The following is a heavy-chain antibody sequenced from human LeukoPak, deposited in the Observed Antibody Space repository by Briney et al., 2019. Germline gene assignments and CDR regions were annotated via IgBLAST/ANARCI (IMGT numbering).Heavy chain of an antibody. CDR2: ISYDGSNK. CDR1: GFTFSSYA. CDR3: ATLPSGSYRFDY. Sequence: GGSLRLSCAASGFTFSSYAMHWVRQAPGKGLEWVAVISYDGSNKYYADSVKGRFTISRDNSKNTLYLQMNSLRAEDTAVYYCATLPSGSYRFDYWGQGTLVTVSS. V-gene: IGHV3-30*04. J-gene: IGHJ4*02. D-gene: IGHD1-26*01.